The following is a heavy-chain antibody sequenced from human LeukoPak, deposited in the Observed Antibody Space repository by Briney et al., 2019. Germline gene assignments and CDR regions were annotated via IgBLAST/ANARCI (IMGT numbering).Heavy chain of an antibody. Sequence: SETLSLTCAVSGGSINDYYWTWIRQPAGKGLEWIGRIFHSGNTHFNPSLKGRVSMSIDTSKTHFSLQLNSVTAADTGLYFCARFDMAGPWYFDLWGRGTLVIVSS. CDR1: GGSINDYY. CDR3: ARFDMAGPWYFDL. D-gene: IGHD2-15*01. V-gene: IGHV4-4*07. J-gene: IGHJ2*01. CDR2: IFHSGNT.